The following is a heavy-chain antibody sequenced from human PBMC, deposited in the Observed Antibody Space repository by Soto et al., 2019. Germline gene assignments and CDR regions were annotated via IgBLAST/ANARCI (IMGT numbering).Heavy chain of an antibody. J-gene: IGHJ6*02. CDR2: IYYSGTT. D-gene: IGHD6-13*01. V-gene: IGHV4-39*01. CDR3: ARHGAAVLYYYGMDV. CDR1: GGSISTSTYY. Sequence: SDTLSLTCTVSGGSISTSTYYWGWIRQPPGKGLEWIGTIYYSGTTYYNPSLKSRVTIPVDTSQNHFSLKLGSVTAADTAVYYCARHGAAVLYYYGMDVWGQGTTVTVSS.